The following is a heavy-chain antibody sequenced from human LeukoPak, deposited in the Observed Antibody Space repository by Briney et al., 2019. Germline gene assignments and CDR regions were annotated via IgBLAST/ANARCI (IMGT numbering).Heavy chain of an antibody. D-gene: IGHD1-26*01. V-gene: IGHV7-4-1*02. CDR2: INTDSGKA. CDR3: ARDIDDVGALLDF. CDR1: GYIFNRQG. J-gene: IGHJ4*02. Sequence: ASVKVSCKASGYIFNRQGMNWVRQAPGQGLEWMGWINTDSGKATYAQGFTGRFVFSLDSSVSTVYLQISDLMPEDTAKYYCARDIDDVGALLDFWGQGTLVAVSS.